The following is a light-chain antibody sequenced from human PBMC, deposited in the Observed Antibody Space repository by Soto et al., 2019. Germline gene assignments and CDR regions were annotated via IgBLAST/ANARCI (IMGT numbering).Light chain of an antibody. J-gene: IGKJ4*01. V-gene: IGKV1-39*01. CDR2: AAS. Sequence: DIPMTQSPSSLSASVGDRVTITCRASQSISSYLNGYQQKPGKAPNLLIYAASSWQSGVPSRFSGRGSGTEFTITIRSVQPEDFDCDCCGQRDSRALTFGGGTKVEIK. CDR3: GQRDSRALT. CDR1: QSISSY.